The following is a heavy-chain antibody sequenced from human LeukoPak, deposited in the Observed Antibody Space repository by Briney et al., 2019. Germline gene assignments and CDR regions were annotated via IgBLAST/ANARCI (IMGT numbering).Heavy chain of an antibody. Sequence: GGSLRLSCAASGLTFHNTWMHWIRQAPGKGLLWVSRIISDGITTTYADSVKGRFTISRDNAKNTLYLQMNSLRADDTAVYYCAADGEYAFLVWGQGTMVTVSS. CDR1: GLTFHNTW. CDR3: AADGEYAFLV. V-gene: IGHV3-74*01. CDR2: IISDGITT. J-gene: IGHJ3*01. D-gene: IGHD2/OR15-2a*01.